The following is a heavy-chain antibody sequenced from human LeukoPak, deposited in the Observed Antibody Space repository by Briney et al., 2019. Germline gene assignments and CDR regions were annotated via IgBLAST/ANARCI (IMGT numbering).Heavy chain of an antibody. Sequence: GGSLRLSCAASGFTFSNAWMSWVRQAPGKGLEWVGRIKSKTDGGTTDYAAPVKGRFTISRDDSKNTLYLQMNSLKTEDTAVYYCTTTANTAMVQTPYYYYYYMDVWGKGTTVTVSS. CDR1: GFTFSNAW. J-gene: IGHJ6*03. V-gene: IGHV3-15*01. CDR2: IKSKTDGGTT. D-gene: IGHD5-18*01. CDR3: TTTANTAMVQTPYYYYYYMDV.